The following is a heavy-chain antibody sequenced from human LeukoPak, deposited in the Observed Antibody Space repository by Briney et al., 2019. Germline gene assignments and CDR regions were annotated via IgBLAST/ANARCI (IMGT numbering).Heavy chain of an antibody. V-gene: IGHV4-38-2*02. J-gene: IGHJ4*02. CDR1: GYSINSIYY. D-gene: IGHD3/OR15-3a*01. CDR2: IYHSGST. Sequence: PSETLSLTCTVSGYSINSIYYWGWIRQPPGKGLEWIGSIYHSGSTYYNPSLKSRVTISLDTSKNQFSLKLTSVTAADTAVYYCARQTGSGLFILPGGQGTLVTVSS. CDR3: ARQTGSGLFILP.